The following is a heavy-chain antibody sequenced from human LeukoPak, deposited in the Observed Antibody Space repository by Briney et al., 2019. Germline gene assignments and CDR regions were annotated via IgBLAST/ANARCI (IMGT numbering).Heavy chain of an antibody. CDR1: GFTFSIYA. D-gene: IGHD5-12*01. CDR2: ISGSGGST. V-gene: IGHV3-23*01. CDR3: AKDLRVATPSYYFDY. Sequence: GGSLRLSCAASGFTFSIYAMSWVRQAPGKGLEWVSAISGSGGSTYYADSVKGRFTISRDNSKNTLYLQMNSLRPEDTAVYYCAKDLRVATPSYYFDYWGQGTLVTVSS. J-gene: IGHJ4*02.